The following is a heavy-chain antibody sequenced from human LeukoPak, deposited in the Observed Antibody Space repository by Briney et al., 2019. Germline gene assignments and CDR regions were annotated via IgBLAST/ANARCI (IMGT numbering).Heavy chain of an antibody. J-gene: IGHJ4*02. CDR2: ISGDGGST. CDR1: GFTFDDYA. V-gene: IGHV3-43*02. Sequence: PGGSLRLSYAASGFTFDDYAMHWVRQAPGKGLEWVSLISGDGGSTYYADSVKGRFTISRDNSKNSLYLQMNSLRTEDTALYYCAILRGDGYFDYWGQGTLVTVSS. CDR3: AILRGDGYFDY. D-gene: IGHD2-21*01.